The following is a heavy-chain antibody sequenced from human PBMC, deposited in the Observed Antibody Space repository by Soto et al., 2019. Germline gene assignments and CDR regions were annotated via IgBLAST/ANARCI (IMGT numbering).Heavy chain of an antibody. D-gene: IGHD3-10*01. J-gene: IGHJ4*02. V-gene: IGHV3-30*18. CDR2: ISYDGSNK. Sequence: QVQLVESGGGVVQPGRSLRLSCAASGFTFSSYGMHWVRQAPGKGLEWVAVISYDGSNKYYADSVKGRFTISRDNSRNVLXXQMNSLRAEDTAVYYCAKDPGHLVRGVTPFPHFDYWGQGTLVTVSS. CDR1: GFTFSSYG. CDR3: AKDPGHLVRGVTPFPHFDY.